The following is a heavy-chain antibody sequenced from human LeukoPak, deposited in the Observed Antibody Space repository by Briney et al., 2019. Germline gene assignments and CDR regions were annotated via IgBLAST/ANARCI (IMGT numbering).Heavy chain of an antibody. CDR1: GFTFSSYA. V-gene: IGHV3-30-3*01. J-gene: IGHJ6*02. CDR3: ARASYSQDGMDV. CDR2: ISYDGSNK. Sequence: GRSLRLSCAASGFTFSSYAMHWVRQAPGKGLEWVAVISYDGSNKYYADSVKGRFTISRDNSKNTLYLQMNSLRAEDTAVYYCARASYSQDGMDVWGQGTTVTVSS. D-gene: IGHD2-21*01.